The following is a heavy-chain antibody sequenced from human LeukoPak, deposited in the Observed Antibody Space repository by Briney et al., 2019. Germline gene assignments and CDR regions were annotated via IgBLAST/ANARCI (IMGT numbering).Heavy chain of an antibody. CDR2: SNSDGSST. J-gene: IGHJ4*02. Sequence: GGSLRLSCAASVFTFSSYWMHWVRQAPGKGLVWVSRSNSDGSSTTYADSVKGRFAISRDNAKNTLYLQMNSLRADDTAVYYCARGRGYSYGWIGEKLLDYWGQGTLVTVSS. CDR1: VFTFSSYW. D-gene: IGHD5-18*01. V-gene: IGHV3-74*01. CDR3: ARGRGYSYGWIGEKLLDY.